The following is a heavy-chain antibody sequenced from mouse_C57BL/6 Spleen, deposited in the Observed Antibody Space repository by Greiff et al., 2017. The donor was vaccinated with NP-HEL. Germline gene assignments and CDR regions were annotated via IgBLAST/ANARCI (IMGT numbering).Heavy chain of an antibody. J-gene: IGHJ4*01. CDR3: ARGGHYYGSSLYAMDY. D-gene: IGHD1-1*01. Sequence: QVQLQQPGTELVKPGASVKLSCKASGYTFTSYWMHWVKQRPGQGLEWIGNINPSNGGTNYNEKFKSKATLTVGKSSSTAYMQLSSLTSEDSAVYYCARGGHYYGSSLYAMDYWGQGTSVTVSS. CDR1: GYTFTSYW. CDR2: INPSNGGT. V-gene: IGHV1-53*01.